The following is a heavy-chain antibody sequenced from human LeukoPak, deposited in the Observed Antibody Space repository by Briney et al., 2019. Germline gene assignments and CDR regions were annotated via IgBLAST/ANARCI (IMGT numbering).Heavy chain of an antibody. V-gene: IGHV4-4*07. CDR2: IYTSGST. J-gene: IGHJ5*02. D-gene: IGHD2-2*01. Sequence: SETLSLTCTVSGGSISSYYWSWIRQPAGKGLEWIGRIYTSGSTNYNPSLKSRVTMSVDTSKNQFSLKLSSVTAADTAVYYCARDEGLENDCSSTSCYYLSLDPWGQGTLVTVSS. CDR1: GGSISSYY. CDR3: ARDEGLENDCSSTSCYYLSLDP.